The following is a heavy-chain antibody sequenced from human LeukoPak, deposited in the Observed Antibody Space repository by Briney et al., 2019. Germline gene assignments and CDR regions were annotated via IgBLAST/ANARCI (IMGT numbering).Heavy chain of an antibody. CDR3: VRVLARGVVIIPNYYYYGMDV. CDR2: INHSGST. J-gene: IGHJ6*02. Sequence: SETLCLTCAVYGGSFSGYYWSWIRQPPGKGLEWIGEINHSGSTNYNPSLKSRVTISVDTSKNQFSLKLSSVTAADTAVYYCVRVLARGVVIIPNYYYYGMDVWGQGTTVTVSS. D-gene: IGHD3-3*01. CDR1: GGSFSGYY. V-gene: IGHV4-34*01.